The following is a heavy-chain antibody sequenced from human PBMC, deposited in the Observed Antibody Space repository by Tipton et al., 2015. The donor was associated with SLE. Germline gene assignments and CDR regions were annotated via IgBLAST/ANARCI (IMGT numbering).Heavy chain of an antibody. CDR1: GVSISTSRYY. CDR3: AGDAGWYRFDF. V-gene: IGHV4-39*07. J-gene: IGHJ4*02. Sequence: TLSLTCSVSGVSISTSRYYWGWIRQSPGQGLEWVGSLYAGGSTYFHPSLKSRVTISMDASENQFSLKLSSVTAADTAVYYCAGDAGWYRFDFWGQGTLVTVSS. D-gene: IGHD6-19*01. CDR2: LYAGGST.